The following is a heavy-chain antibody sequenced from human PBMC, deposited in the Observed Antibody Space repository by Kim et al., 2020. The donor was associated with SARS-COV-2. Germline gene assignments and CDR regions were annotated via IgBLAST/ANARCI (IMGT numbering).Heavy chain of an antibody. V-gene: IGHV4-59*01. CDR1: GGSISSYY. Sequence: SETLSRTCTVSGGSISSYYWSWIRQPPGKGLEWIGYIYYSGSTNYNPSLKSRVTISVDKSKNQFSLKVSSVTAADTAVYYCARELGDYMDVWGKGTTVTVSS. CDR3: ARELGDYMDV. CDR2: IYYSGST. J-gene: IGHJ6*03. D-gene: IGHD3-16*01.